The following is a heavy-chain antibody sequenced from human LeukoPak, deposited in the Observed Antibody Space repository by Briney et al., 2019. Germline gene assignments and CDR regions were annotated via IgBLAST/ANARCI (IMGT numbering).Heavy chain of an antibody. CDR2: IYYSGST. Sequence: SETLSLTCTVSGGSISSSSYYWGWIRQPPGKGLEWIGSIYYSGSTYYNPSLKSRVTISVDTSKNQFSLKLSSVTAADTAVYYCARGEEYSSVPDYWGQGTLVTVSS. CDR3: ARGEEYSSVPDY. V-gene: IGHV4-39*07. J-gene: IGHJ4*02. CDR1: GGSISSSSYY. D-gene: IGHD6-6*01.